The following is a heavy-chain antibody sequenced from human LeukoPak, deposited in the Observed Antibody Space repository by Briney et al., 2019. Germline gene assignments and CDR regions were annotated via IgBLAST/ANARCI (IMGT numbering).Heavy chain of an antibody. J-gene: IGHJ4*02. Sequence: ASVKVSCKASGYTFTSYDINWVRQATGQGLEWMGWMNPNSGNTGYAQKFQGRVTMTRNTSISTAYMELSSLRSEDTAVYYCARDLRGITMVRGVIRLGYWGQGTLVTVSS. CDR2: MNPNSGNT. D-gene: IGHD3-10*01. CDR1: GYTFTSYD. V-gene: IGHV1-8*01. CDR3: ARDLRGITMVRGVIRLGY.